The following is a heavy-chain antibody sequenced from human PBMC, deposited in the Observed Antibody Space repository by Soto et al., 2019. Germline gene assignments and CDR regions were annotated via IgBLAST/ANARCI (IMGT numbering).Heavy chain of an antibody. CDR3: ARESEDLTSNFDY. Sequence: AGGTLSLSRAVSGFTCSSYSMNCVRQVPGKGLEWVSYISSTTNYIYYADSMKGRFTVSRDNAKNSVYLDMNSLSAEDTAVYYCARESEDLTSNFDYWGQGTLVTVSS. V-gene: IGHV3-21*01. CDR1: GFTCSSYS. CDR2: ISSTTNYI. J-gene: IGHJ4*02.